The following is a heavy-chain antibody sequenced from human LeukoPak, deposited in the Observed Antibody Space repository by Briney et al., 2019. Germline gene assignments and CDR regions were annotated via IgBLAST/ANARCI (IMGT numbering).Heavy chain of an antibody. CDR2: INWNGGST. D-gene: IGHD3-10*01. CDR3: ARDPYYGSGSYTMDV. Sequence: GGSLRLSCAASGFTFDDYGMSWVRQAPGKGLEWVSGINWNGGSTGYADSVKGRFTISRDNAKNSLYLQMNSLRAEDTALCHCARDPYYGSGSYTMDVWGKGTTVTVSS. V-gene: IGHV3-20*01. CDR1: GFTFDDYG. J-gene: IGHJ6*03.